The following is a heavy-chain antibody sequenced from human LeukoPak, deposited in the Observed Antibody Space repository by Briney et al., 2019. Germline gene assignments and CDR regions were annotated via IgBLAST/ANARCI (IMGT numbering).Heavy chain of an antibody. CDR1: GGSISSSSYY. V-gene: IGHV4-39*01. CDR3: ARGSDPLNYDFWSGYYFSFDY. Sequence: SETLSLTCTVSGGSISSSSYYWGWIRQPPGKGLEWIGSLYYSGSTYYNPSLKSRVTISVDTSKNQFSLKLSSVTAADTAVYYCARGSDPLNYDFWSGYYFSFDYWGQGTLVTVSS. CDR2: LYYSGST. J-gene: IGHJ4*02. D-gene: IGHD3-3*01.